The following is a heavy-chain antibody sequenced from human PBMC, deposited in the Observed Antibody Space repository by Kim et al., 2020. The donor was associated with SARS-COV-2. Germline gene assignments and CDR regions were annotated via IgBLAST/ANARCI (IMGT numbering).Heavy chain of an antibody. V-gene: IGHV3-7*01. J-gene: IGHJ4*02. CDR3: ARGPYFYGAGSQVDY. D-gene: IGHD3-10*01. Sequence: DSVEGRFNISRDNAKTSLYLQMNALRAGDTAVYYCARGPYFYGAGSQVDYWGQGTLVTVSS.